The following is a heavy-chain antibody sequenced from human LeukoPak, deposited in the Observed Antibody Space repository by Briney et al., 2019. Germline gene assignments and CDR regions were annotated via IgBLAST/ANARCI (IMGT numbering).Heavy chain of an antibody. Sequence: ASVTVSCKASGYTFTGYYMHWVRQAPGQGLEWMGWINPNSGGTNYAQKFQGRVTMTRDTSISTAYMELSRLRSDDTAVYYCARDVGGNSAVDYWGQGTLVTVSS. V-gene: IGHV1-2*02. D-gene: IGHD4-23*01. CDR1: GYTFTGYY. CDR3: ARDVGGNSAVDY. CDR2: INPNSGGT. J-gene: IGHJ4*02.